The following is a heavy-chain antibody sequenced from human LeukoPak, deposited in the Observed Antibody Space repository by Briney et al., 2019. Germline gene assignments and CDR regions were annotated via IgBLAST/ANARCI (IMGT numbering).Heavy chain of an antibody. J-gene: IGHJ4*02. V-gene: IGHV1-69*01. D-gene: IGHD2-2*01. Sequence: SVKVSCKASGGTFSSYAISWVRQAPGQGLEWMGGIIPIFGTANYAQKFQGRVTITADESTSTAYMELSSLRSDDTAVYYCARGYCSSATCRHFDYWGQGALVTVSS. CDR3: ARGYCSSATCRHFDY. CDR2: IIPIFGTA. CDR1: GGTFSSYA.